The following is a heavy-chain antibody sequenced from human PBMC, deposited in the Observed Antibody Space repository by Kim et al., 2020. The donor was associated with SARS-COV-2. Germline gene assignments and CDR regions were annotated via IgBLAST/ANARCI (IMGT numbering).Heavy chain of an antibody. D-gene: IGHD7-27*01. J-gene: IGHJ4*02. CDR2: IIPIFGTS. Sequence: SVKVSCKASGGTFSSYAISWVRQAPGQGLEWMGGIIPIFGTSNYAQNFQGRVTITADESTNTAYMELSSLRSEDTAVYYCARAPELTGDPPFDYWGQGTLVTVSS. CDR3: ARAPELTGDPPFDY. CDR1: GGTFSSYA. V-gene: IGHV1-69*13.